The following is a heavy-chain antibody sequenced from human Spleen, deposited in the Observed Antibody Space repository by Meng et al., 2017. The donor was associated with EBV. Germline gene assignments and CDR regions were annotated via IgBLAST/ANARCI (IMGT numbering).Heavy chain of an antibody. V-gene: IGHV7-4-1*02. CDR1: GYTFTSHA. Sequence: VQPAHAGTELKKAGAALKVSLKASGYTFTSHAIHWVRQAPGQGGEWMGWINTNTGNPKYAQGFTGRFVLSLDTSVRTAYLQISSLKAEDTAVYYCARVVAGGSYLTYWGQGTLVTVSS. J-gene: IGHJ4*02. D-gene: IGHD1-26*01. CDR3: ARVVAGGSYLTY. CDR2: INTNTGNP.